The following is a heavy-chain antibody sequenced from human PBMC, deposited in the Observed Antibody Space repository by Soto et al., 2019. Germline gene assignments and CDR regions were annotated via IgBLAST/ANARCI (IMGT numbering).Heavy chain of an antibody. J-gene: IGHJ5*02. Sequence: QVQLQESGPGLVKPSETLSLTCTVSGGSISSYYWSWIRQPPGKGLEWIGYIYYSWSTTYTPSLKRRVSISVDTPKNRCSLELGSVTAAHTAVYDCARLWVYGDCEWFDRWGQGTLVTVSS. D-gene: IGHD4-17*01. V-gene: IGHV4-59*08. CDR3: ARLWVYGDCEWFDR. CDR1: GGSISSYY. CDR2: IYYSWST.